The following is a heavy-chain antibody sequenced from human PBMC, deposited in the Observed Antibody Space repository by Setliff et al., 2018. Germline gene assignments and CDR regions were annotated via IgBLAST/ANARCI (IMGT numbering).Heavy chain of an antibody. J-gene: IGHJ4*02. CDR2: IDHSGST. V-gene: IGHV4-38-2*01. CDR1: GYSISSGYY. CDR3: GRPLVGVTTGFEN. Sequence: SETLSLTCAVSGYSISSGYYWGWIRQPPGKGLEWIGSIDHSGSTHYNPSLKRRVTISVDTAKNQFSLKLRSVTAADTAVYYCGRPLVGVTTGFENWGQGTLVTVSS. D-gene: IGHD1-26*01.